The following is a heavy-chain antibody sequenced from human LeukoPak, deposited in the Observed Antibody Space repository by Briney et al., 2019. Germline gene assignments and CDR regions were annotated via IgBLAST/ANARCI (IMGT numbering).Heavy chain of an antibody. Sequence: GGSLRLSCAASGFTFSSYGMHWVRQAPGKGLEWVAVIWYDGSNRYYADSVKGRFTISRDNSKNTLYLQMNSLRAEDTAVYYCARDRGLWFGELFEEDGMDAWGQGTTVTVSS. V-gene: IGHV3-33*01. CDR3: ARDRGLWFGELFEEDGMDA. CDR2: IWYDGSNR. D-gene: IGHD3-10*01. J-gene: IGHJ6*02. CDR1: GFTFSSYG.